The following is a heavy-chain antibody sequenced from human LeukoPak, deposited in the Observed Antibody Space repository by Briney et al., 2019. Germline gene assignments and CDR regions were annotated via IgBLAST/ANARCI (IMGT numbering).Heavy chain of an antibody. V-gene: IGHV3-66*01. CDR1: GFTASSNY. D-gene: IGHD6-19*01. Sequence: GGSLRLSCAASGFTASSNYMSWVRQAPGKGLEWVSVIYSGGSTYYADSVKGRFTISRDNSKNTLYLQMNSLRAEDTAVYYCARDQAPGYSSGWFDYWGQGTLVTVSS. J-gene: IGHJ4*02. CDR3: ARDQAPGYSSGWFDY. CDR2: IYSGGST.